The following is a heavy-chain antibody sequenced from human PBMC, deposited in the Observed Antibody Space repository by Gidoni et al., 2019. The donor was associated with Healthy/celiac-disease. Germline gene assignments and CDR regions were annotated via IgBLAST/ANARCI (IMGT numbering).Heavy chain of an antibody. J-gene: IGHJ6*02. CDR1: GYTFTGYY. CDR2: INPNSGGT. Sequence: QVQLVQSGAEVKKPGASVKVSCKASGYTFTGYYMHWVRQAPGQGLEWMGWINPNSGGTNYAQKFQGRVTMTRDTSISTAYMELSRLRSDDTAVYYCARDPGYCSSTSCYGNYYGMDVWGQGTTVTVSS. CDR3: ARDPGYCSSTSCYGNYYGMDV. V-gene: IGHV1-2*02. D-gene: IGHD2-2*01.